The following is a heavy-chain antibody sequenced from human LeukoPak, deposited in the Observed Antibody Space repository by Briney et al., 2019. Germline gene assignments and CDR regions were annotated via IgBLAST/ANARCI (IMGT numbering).Heavy chain of an antibody. CDR2: IYHSGST. CDR1: GCSISSYY. D-gene: IGHD2/OR15-2a*01. V-gene: IGHV4-59*01. Sequence: SETLSLTCTVSGCSISSYYWSWIRQPPGKGLEWIGSIYHSGSTNYNPSLKSRVTISVDTSKNQSSLKLRSVTAADTAAYYCARLSWPGRGSRFDPWGQGTLVTVSS. J-gene: IGHJ5*02. CDR3: ARLSWPGRGSRFDP.